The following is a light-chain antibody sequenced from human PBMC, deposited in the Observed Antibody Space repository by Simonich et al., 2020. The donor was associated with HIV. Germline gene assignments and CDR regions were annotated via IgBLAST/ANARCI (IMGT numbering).Light chain of an antibody. V-gene: IGKV1-5*03. Sequence: DSQMTQSPSTLTASVGDIVTTTCRASQSISSWLAWYQQKPGKAPKFLIYKASTLESGVPSRFSGSGSGTEFTLTINSLQSEDFAVYYCQQNNNWPITFGQGTRLEIK. CDR2: KAS. CDR3: QQNNNWPIT. CDR1: QSISSW. J-gene: IGKJ5*01.